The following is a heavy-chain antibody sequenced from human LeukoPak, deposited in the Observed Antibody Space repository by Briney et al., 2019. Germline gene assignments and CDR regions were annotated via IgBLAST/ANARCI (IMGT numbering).Heavy chain of an antibody. CDR1: GFTLSTYA. J-gene: IGHJ6*03. CDR2: TSSSDAGT. CDR3: TRTSDILTGYTPREAYYYYYHMDV. Sequence: GGSLRLSCAASGFTLSTYAMSWVRQTPGKGLEWVAATSSSDAGTYHADSVRGRFTISRDNSKNTLYLQMNSLRAEDAAVYYCTRTSDILTGYTPREAYYYYYHMDVWGKGTTVTISS. D-gene: IGHD3-9*01. V-gene: IGHV3-23*01.